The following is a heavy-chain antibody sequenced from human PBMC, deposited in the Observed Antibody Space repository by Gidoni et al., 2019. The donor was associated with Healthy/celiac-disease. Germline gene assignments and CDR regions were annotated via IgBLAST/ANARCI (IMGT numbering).Heavy chain of an antibody. J-gene: IGHJ5*02. CDR1: GGNFSSYT. CDR2: IIPILGIA. Sequence: QVQLVKSGAEVKKPGYSVKVSCKDSGGNFSSYTISWVRQAPGQGREWMGRIIPILGIANYAQKFQGIVTITADKSTSTASMELSSLRSEDTAVYYWARDIVATIGPPSWFDPWGQGTLVTVSS. V-gene: IGHV1-69*08. D-gene: IGHD5-12*01. CDR3: ARDIVATIGPPSWFDP.